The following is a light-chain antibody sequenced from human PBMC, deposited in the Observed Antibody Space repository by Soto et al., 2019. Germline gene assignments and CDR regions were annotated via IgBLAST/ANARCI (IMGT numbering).Light chain of an antibody. J-gene: IGKJ1*01. Sequence: EIVLTQSPGTLSLSPGERATLSCRARQSVSSSYLAWYQQRPGQAPRLLIYGASIRATGIPDRFSGSGSGTDFTLTISRLEPEDFAVYYCQQYGSSPGTFGQGTKVDIK. CDR3: QQYGSSPGT. CDR1: QSVSSSY. V-gene: IGKV3-20*01. CDR2: GAS.